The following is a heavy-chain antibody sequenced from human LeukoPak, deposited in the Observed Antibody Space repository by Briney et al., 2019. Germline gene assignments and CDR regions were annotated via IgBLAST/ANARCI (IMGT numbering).Heavy chain of an antibody. J-gene: IGHJ4*02. V-gene: IGHV1-24*01. CDR1: GYRLSEVS. D-gene: IGHD6-13*01. Sequence: GASVKVSCKVSGYRLSEVSMHWVRQAPGKGIEWMGSFDPEDGEAIYAQRFQGRVSMTEDTSTHTAYMEVNSLRSEDTAVYYCATDIQQLVLFAYWGQGTLVTVSS. CDR2: FDPEDGEA. CDR3: ATDIQQLVLFAY.